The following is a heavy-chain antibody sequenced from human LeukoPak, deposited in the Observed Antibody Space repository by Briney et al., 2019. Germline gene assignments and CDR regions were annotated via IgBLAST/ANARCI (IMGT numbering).Heavy chain of an antibody. J-gene: IGHJ4*02. CDR1: GFTFSSYG. Sequence: PGGSLRLSCAASGFTFSSYGMHWVRQAPGKGLEWVAVISYDGGNKYYADFVKGRFTISRDNSKNTLYLQMNSLRAEDTAVYYCAEGGRSSGLGFDYWGQGTLVTVSS. CDR2: ISYDGGNK. CDR3: AEGGRSSGLGFDY. V-gene: IGHV3-30*18. D-gene: IGHD3-22*01.